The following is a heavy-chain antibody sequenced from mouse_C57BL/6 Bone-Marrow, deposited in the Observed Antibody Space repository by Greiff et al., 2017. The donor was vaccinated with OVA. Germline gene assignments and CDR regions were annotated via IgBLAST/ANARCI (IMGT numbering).Heavy chain of an antibody. D-gene: IGHD1-1*01. CDR2: ILPGSGST. CDR1: GYTFTGYW. CDR3: ARGGVYYYGSSPFDY. J-gene: IGHJ2*01. V-gene: IGHV1-9*01. Sequence: VQLQQSGAELMKPGASVKLSCKATGYTFTGYWIEWVKQRPGHGLEWIGEILPGSGSTNNNEKFKGKATFTADTSSNTAYMQLSSLTTEDSAIYYCARGGVYYYGSSPFDYWGQGTTLTVSS.